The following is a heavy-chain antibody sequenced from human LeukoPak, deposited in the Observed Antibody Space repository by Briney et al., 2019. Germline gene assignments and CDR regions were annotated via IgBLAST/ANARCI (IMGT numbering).Heavy chain of an antibody. Sequence: PSETLSLTCAVYSGSFSGYYWSWIRQPPGKGLEWIGEINHSGSTNYNPSLKSRVTISVDTSKNQFSLKLSSVTAADTAVYYCARPLNYSSSSFDYWGQGTLVTVSS. J-gene: IGHJ4*02. V-gene: IGHV4-34*01. D-gene: IGHD6-6*01. CDR1: SGSFSGYY. CDR2: INHSGST. CDR3: ARPLNYSSSSFDY.